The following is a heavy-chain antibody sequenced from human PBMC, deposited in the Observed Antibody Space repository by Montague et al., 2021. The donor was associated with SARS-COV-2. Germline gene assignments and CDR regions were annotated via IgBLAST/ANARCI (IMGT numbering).Heavy chain of an antibody. CDR3: ARERSADYYDGSGYHSYKYGMDV. D-gene: IGHD3-22*01. CDR2: IYTSGSS. V-gene: IGHV4-61*02. CDR1: GGSVSSGSYY. Sequence: TLSLTCTVSGGSVSSGSYYWSWIRQPAGKGLEWIGRIYTSGSSNYNPSLKSRVTISVDTSKNQFPLKVSSVTAADTAVYYCARERSADYYDGSGYHSYKYGMDVWGQGTTVTVSS. J-gene: IGHJ6*02.